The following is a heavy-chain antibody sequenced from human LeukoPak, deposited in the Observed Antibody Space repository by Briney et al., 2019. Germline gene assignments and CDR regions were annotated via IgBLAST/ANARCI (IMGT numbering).Heavy chain of an antibody. J-gene: IGHJ4*02. CDR1: GFTFSSYA. CDR3: ARLREIPVFGVVTKSTSYFDY. Sequence: LTGGSLRLSCADAGFTFSSYAMSWVRQAPGKGLELVANIKQDRSEKYYVDSVKGRFTISRDNAKNSLYLQMNSLRAEDTAVYYCARLREIPVFGVVTKSTSYFDYWGQGTLVTVSS. V-gene: IGHV3-7*01. D-gene: IGHD3-3*01. CDR2: IKQDRSEK.